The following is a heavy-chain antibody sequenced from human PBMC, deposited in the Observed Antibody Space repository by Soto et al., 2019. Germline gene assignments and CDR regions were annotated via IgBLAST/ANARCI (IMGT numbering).Heavy chain of an antibody. CDR3: ARDLSPNYYYSSGYYYWFDP. Sequence: QVQLVQSGAEVKKPGSSVKVSCKASGGTFSSYAISWVRQAPGQGLEWMGGIIPIFGTANYAQKFQGRVTITADESTSTAYMELSSLRSEDTAVYYCARDLSPNYYYSSGYYYWFDPWGQGTLVTVSS. CDR1: GGTFSSYA. CDR2: IIPIFGTA. D-gene: IGHD3-22*01. J-gene: IGHJ5*02. V-gene: IGHV1-69*12.